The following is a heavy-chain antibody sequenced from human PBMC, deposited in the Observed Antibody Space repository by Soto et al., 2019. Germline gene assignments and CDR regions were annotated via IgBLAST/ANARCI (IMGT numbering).Heavy chain of an antibody. CDR2: ISGSGCST. D-gene: IGHD2-2*01. J-gene: IGHJ5*02. CDR3: AKDRGIVVVPAAARGWFDP. V-gene: IGHV3-23*01. Sequence: EVQLLESGGGLVQPGGSLRLSCAASGFTFSSYAMSWVRQAPGKGLEWISAISGSGCSTYYADSVKGRFTISRDNSKNTLYLQMNSLRSEDTAVYYCAKDRGIVVVPAAARGWFDPWGQGTLVTVSS. CDR1: GFTFSSYA.